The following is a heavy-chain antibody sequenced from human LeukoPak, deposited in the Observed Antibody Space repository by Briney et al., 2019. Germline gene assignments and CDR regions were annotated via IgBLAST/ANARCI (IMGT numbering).Heavy chain of an antibody. D-gene: IGHD2-2*01. J-gene: IGHJ4*02. Sequence: GGSLRLSCAASGFTLSDHYMDWVRQAPGKGLEWVGFIRSKAYGGTTEYAASVKGRFTISRDDSKSIAYLQMNSLKTEDTAVYYCTRGREDIVVVPAANTAYYFDYWGQGTLVTVSS. CDR1: GFTLSDHY. CDR2: IRSKAYGGTT. CDR3: TRGREDIVVVPAANTAYYFDY. V-gene: IGHV3-49*04.